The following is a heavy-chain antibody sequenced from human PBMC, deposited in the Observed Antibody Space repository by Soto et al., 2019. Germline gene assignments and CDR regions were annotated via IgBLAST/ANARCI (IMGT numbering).Heavy chain of an antibody. Sequence: QVQLQESGPGLVKPSQTLSLTCTVSGGSISSGGYYWSWIRQHPGKGLEWIGYIYYSGSTYYNPSLKSRVTISVDTSKTQFSLKLSSVTAADTAVYYCAREGGSGSYPDYYYSYMDVWGKGTTVTVSS. CDR2: IYYSGST. J-gene: IGHJ6*03. V-gene: IGHV4-31*03. D-gene: IGHD3-10*01. CDR3: AREGGSGSYPDYYYSYMDV. CDR1: GGSISSGGYY.